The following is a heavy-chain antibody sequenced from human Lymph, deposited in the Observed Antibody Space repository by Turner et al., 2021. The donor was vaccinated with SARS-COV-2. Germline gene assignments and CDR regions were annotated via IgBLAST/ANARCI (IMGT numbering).Heavy chain of an antibody. D-gene: IGHD2-15*01. CDR2: ISISSSTI. Sequence: EVQLVESGGGLVQPGGSMRLSGAASGFTFSSYSMNWVRQARGKGLEWVSYISISSSTIYYADSVKGRFTISRDNAKNSLYLQMNSLRDEDTAVYYCARDRGGYGAYYYGMDVWGQGTTVTVSS. V-gene: IGHV3-48*02. J-gene: IGHJ6*02. CDR3: ARDRGGYGAYYYGMDV. CDR1: GFTFSSYS.